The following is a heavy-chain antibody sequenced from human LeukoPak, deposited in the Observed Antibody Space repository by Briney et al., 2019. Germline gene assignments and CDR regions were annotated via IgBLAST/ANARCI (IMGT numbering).Heavy chain of an antibody. CDR2: IYTSGST. V-gene: IGHV4-4*09. CDR1: GGSISSYY. Sequence: SETLSLTCTVSGGSISSYYWSWIRQPPGKGLEWIGYIYTSGSTNYNPSLKSRVTISVDTSKNQFSLKLSSVTAADTAVYYCAGQLELRRDYYYMDVWGKGTTVTVSS. CDR3: AGQLELRRDYYYMDV. D-gene: IGHD1-7*01. J-gene: IGHJ6*03.